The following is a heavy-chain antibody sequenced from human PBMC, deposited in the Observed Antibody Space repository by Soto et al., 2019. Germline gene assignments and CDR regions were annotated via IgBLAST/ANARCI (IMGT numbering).Heavy chain of an antibody. Sequence: EVQLVGSGGGLVKPGGSLRLSCAASGFTFSSFSRNWVRQAPGKGLEWVSSISSSSSFIYQADSVKGRFTISRDNAKDSLYLQMNSLSAEDTAVYHCSRERDWSFDLWGPGSLVTVSS. J-gene: IGHJ2*01. V-gene: IGHV3-21*01. CDR1: GFTFSSFS. CDR2: ISSSSSFI. CDR3: SRERDWSFDL.